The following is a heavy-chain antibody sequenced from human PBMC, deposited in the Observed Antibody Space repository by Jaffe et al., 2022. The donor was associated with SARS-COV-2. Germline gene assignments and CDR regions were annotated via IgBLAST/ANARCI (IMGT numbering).Heavy chain of an antibody. D-gene: IGHD2-8*02. CDR2: IKSKSNGGTT. Sequence: EVQLVESGGGLVKPGGSLRLSCAGSGFTFSGAWMTWVRQAPGKGPEWVGRIKSKSNGGTTDYAAPVKGRFTISRDDSENTLFLQMNSLKIDDTAVYYCTTLGHCTGERCYLIGGGAFDIWGQGTMVTVSS. CDR1: GFTFSGAW. CDR3: TTLGHCTGERCYLIGGGAFDI. J-gene: IGHJ3*02. V-gene: IGHV3-15*01.